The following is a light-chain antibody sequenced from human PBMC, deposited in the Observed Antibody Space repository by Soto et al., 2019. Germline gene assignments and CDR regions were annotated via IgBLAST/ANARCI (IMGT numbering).Light chain of an antibody. Sequence: DIQMTQSPSTLSASVGDRVNITCRASQSIDSWLAWYQQKPGKTPNLLIYKASNLESGVPSRFSGSGSGTEFTLTISSLQPDDFATYYCQQYNSYSAGTFGQGTKVEIK. J-gene: IGKJ1*01. V-gene: IGKV1-5*03. CDR3: QQYNSYSAGT. CDR1: QSIDSW. CDR2: KAS.